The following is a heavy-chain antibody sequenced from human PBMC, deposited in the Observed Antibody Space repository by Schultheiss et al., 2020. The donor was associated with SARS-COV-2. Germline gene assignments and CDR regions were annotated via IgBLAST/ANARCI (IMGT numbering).Heavy chain of an antibody. J-gene: IGHJ4*02. CDR2: IIPIFGTA. D-gene: IGHD5-18*01. CDR1: GYTLTELS. Sequence: ASVKVSCKVSGYTLTELSMHWVRQAPGKGLEWMGGIIPIFGTANYAQKFQGRVTMTTDTSTSTAYMELRSLRSDDTAVYYCAIGTGYSYELGGFDYWGQGTLVTVSS. CDR3: AIGTGYSYELGGFDY. V-gene: IGHV1-24*01.